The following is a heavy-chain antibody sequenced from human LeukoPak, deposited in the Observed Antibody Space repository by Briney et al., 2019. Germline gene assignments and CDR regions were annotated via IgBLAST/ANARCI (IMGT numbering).Heavy chain of an antibody. CDR1: GYTFTGYY. Sequence: ASVKVSCKASGYTFTGYYMHWVRQAPGQGLEWMGWINPNSGNTGYAQKFQGRVTMTRNTSISTAYMELSSLRSEDTAVYYCARKESGSRNWFDPWGQGTLVTVSS. CDR3: ARKESGSRNWFDP. V-gene: IGHV1-8*02. J-gene: IGHJ5*02. D-gene: IGHD1-26*01. CDR2: INPNSGNT.